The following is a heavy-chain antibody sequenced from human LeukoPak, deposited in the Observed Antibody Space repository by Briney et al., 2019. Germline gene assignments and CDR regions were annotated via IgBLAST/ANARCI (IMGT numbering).Heavy chain of an antibody. CDR1: GFTFSSYS. D-gene: IGHD2/OR15-2a*01. CDR2: ISSSSSYI. V-gene: IGHV3-21*01. J-gene: IGHJ4*02. CDR3: ARDPLLSPEDY. Sequence: GGSLRLSCAASGFTFSSYSMNWVRQAPGKGLEWVSSISSSSSYIYYADSVKGRLTISRDNAKNSLYLQMNSLRAEDTAVYYCARDPLLSPEDYWGQGTLVTVSS.